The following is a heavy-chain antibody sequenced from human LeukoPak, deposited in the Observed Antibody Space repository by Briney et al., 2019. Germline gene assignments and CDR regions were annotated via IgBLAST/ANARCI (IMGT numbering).Heavy chain of an antibody. Sequence: GASVTVSCKASGGTFSSYAISWVRQAPGQGLEWMGGVIPIFGTANYAQKFQGRVTITADESTGTAYMELSSLRSEDTAVYYCARVGCTNGVCYTAPFDYWGQGTLVTVSS. CDR3: ARVGCTNGVCYTAPFDY. V-gene: IGHV1-69*13. CDR1: GGTFSSYA. J-gene: IGHJ4*02. D-gene: IGHD2-8*01. CDR2: VIPIFGTA.